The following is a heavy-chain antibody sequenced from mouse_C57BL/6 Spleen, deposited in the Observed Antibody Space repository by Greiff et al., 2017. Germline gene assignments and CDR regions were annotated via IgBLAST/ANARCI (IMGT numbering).Heavy chain of an antibody. CDR1: GFTFSDYG. V-gene: IGHV5-17*01. CDR3: AKGGTTVVALYYYAMDY. J-gene: IGHJ4*01. Sequence: DVKLVESGGGLVKPGGSLKLSCAASGFTFSDYGMHWVRQAPEKGLEWVAYISSGSSTIYYADTVKGRFTISRDNAKNTLFLQMTSLRSEDTAMYYCAKGGTTVVALYYYAMDYWGQGTSVTVSS. D-gene: IGHD1-1*01. CDR2: ISSGSSTI.